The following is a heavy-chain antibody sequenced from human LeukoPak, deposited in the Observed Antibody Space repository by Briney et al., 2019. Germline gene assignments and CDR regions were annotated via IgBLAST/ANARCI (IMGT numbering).Heavy chain of an antibody. Sequence: GESLKISCKGSGYSFTSYWIGWVRQMPGKGLEGMGIFYPGDSDTRYSPSFQGPVTISADKSISTAYLQWSSLKASDTAMYYCARPGTYCSGGSCYPTKGYYFDYWGQGTLVTVSS. J-gene: IGHJ4*02. D-gene: IGHD2-15*01. V-gene: IGHV5-51*01. CDR1: GYSFTSYW. CDR3: ARPGTYCSGGSCYPTKGYYFDY. CDR2: FYPGDSDT.